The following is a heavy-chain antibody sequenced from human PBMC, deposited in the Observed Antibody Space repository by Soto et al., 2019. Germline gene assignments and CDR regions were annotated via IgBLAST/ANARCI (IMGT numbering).Heavy chain of an antibody. CDR1: AFSLSTGGVG. J-gene: IGHJ6*02. V-gene: IGHV2-5*02. CDR3: IQSRCGGDCLQSYASYYYYGMDV. CDR2: IYWDDDK. D-gene: IGHD2-21*02. Sequence: QITLKESGPPLVKPTQTLTLTCTFSAFSLSTGGVGVGWIRQPPGKALEWLGLIYWDDDKRYSPSLRSRLTITKDTSKNQLVITITNMDPVDTATYYCIQSRCGGDCLQSYASYYYYGMDVWGQGTTVTVSS.